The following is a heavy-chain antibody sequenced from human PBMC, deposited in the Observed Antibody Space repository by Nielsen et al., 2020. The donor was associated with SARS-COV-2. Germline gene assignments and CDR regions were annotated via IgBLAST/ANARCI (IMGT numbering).Heavy chain of an antibody. D-gene: IGHD3-3*01. J-gene: IGHJ6*02. V-gene: IGHV3-23*01. Sequence: GGSLRLSCAASGFTFSSYAMSWVRQAPEKGLEWVSAISGSGGSTYYADSVKGRFTISRDNSKNTLYLQMNSLRAEDTAVYYCARVYYDFWSGYYFGHYYYGMDVWGQGTTVTVSS. CDR1: GFTFSSYA. CDR3: ARVYYDFWSGYYFGHYYYGMDV. CDR2: ISGSGGST.